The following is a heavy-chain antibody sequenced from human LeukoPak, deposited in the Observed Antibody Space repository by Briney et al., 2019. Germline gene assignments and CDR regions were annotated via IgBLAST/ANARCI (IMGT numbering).Heavy chain of an antibody. D-gene: IGHD2-15*01. CDR2: IKQDGSEK. CDR3: ARVLDSSSSRYQAFPY. Sequence: PGGSLRRSCAASGFTFSSYWMTWVRQAPGKGLEWVANIKQDGSEKYYVDSVKGRFTIFSDNAKNSLYLQMNSLRGEDTALYYCARVLDSSSSRYQAFPYWGQGTLVTVS. V-gene: IGHV3-7*01. CDR1: GFTFSSYW. J-gene: IGHJ4*02.